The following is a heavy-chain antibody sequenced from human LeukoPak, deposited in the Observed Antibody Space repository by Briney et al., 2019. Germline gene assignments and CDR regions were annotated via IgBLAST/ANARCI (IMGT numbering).Heavy chain of an antibody. V-gene: IGHV4-59*01. D-gene: IGHD3-3*01. CDR2: IYYSGST. J-gene: IGHJ6*02. CDR3: ARVTILGGMDV. CDR1: GXSISSYY. Sequence: SETLSLTCTVSGXSISSYYWSWIRQPPGKGLEWIGYIYYSGSTNYNPSLKSRVTISVDTSKNQFSLKLSSVTAADTAVYYCARVTILGGMDVWGQGTTVTVSS.